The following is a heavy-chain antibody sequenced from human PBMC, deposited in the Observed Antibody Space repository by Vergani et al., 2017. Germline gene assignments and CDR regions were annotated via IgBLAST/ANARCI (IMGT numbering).Heavy chain of an antibody. J-gene: IGHJ4*02. Sequence: QVQLVQSGAEVKKPGASVKVSCKASGYTFTSYGISWVRQAPGQGLEWMGWISAYNGNTNYAQKLQGRVTMTTDTSTSTAYMELRSLRSDDTAVYYCARDARYCSSTSCYTGMGFDYWGQGTLVTVSS. CDR1: GYTFTSYG. CDR3: ARDARYCSSTSCYTGMGFDY. CDR2: ISAYNGNT. D-gene: IGHD2-2*02. V-gene: IGHV1-18*01.